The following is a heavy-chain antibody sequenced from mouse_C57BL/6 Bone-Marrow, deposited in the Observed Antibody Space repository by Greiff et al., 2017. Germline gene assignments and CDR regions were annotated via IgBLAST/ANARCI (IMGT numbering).Heavy chain of an antibody. J-gene: IGHJ1*03. CDR3: ARSGVYGSSLYWYFDV. V-gene: IGHV1-53*01. Sequence: QVQLKQPGTELVKPGASVKLSCKASGYTFTSYWMHWVKQRPGQGLEWIGNINPNNGGSNYNEKFKNKATLTVDKSSSTTYMQLSSLTSEDSAVYFCARSGVYGSSLYWYFDVWGTGTTGTVAS. CDR1: GYTFTSYW. D-gene: IGHD1-1*01. CDR2: INPNNGGS.